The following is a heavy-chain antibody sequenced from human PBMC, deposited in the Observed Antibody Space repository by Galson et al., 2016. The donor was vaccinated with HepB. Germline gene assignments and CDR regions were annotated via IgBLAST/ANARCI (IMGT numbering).Heavy chain of an antibody. CDR2: IDWNDDK. Sequence: PALVKPTQTLTLTCTFSGFSLSTNGMCVSWIRQPPGKALEWLALIDWNDDKHYSTSLKTWLTISKDTSKNQVVLTMTNMDPVDTATYYCARASGYYSIFDYWGQGTLVTVSS. J-gene: IGHJ4*02. CDR3: ARASGYYSIFDY. D-gene: IGHD3-3*01. CDR1: GFSLSTNGMC. V-gene: IGHV2-70*01.